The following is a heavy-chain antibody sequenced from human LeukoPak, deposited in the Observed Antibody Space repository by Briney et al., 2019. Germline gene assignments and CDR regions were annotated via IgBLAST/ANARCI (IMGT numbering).Heavy chain of an antibody. J-gene: IGHJ4*02. CDR1: GFTVSSNY. Sequence: GGSLRLSCAASGFTVSSNYMSWVRQAPGKGLEWVSVIYSGGTTSYADSVKGRFTFSRDMSKNTLYLQMNNLRAEDTAVYYCARMLGGGYTGLFDCWGQGTLVTVSS. CDR3: ARMLGGGYTGLFDC. D-gene: IGHD3-10*02. CDR2: IYSGGTT. V-gene: IGHV3-53*01.